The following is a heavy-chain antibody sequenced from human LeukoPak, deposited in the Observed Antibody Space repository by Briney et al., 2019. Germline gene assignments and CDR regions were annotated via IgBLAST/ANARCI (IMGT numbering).Heavy chain of an antibody. V-gene: IGHV3-21*06. CDR3: ATLTGGSTLDYYDGNAYEGADF. Sequence: PGGSLRLSCAASGFTFSDYSMNWVRQAPGKGLEWVSSVSSSSRYKYYADSVKGRFTISRDNAKNSLHLQMNSLRGDDTAVYYCATLTGGSTLDYYDGNAYEGADFWGQGILVIVSS. J-gene: IGHJ4*02. CDR1: GFTFSDYS. CDR2: VSSSSRYK. D-gene: IGHD3-16*01.